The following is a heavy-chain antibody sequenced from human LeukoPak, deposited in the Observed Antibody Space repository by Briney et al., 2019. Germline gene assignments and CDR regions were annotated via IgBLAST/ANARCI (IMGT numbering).Heavy chain of an antibody. V-gene: IGHV3-48*03. Sequence: GGSLRLSCAASGFTFSSYEMNWVRQAPGKGLEWVSYISSSGSTIYYADSVKGRFTISRDNAKNALYLQMNSLRAEDTAVYYCAQDFTAGYAYGYGTFEIWGQGTMVTVSS. D-gene: IGHD5-18*01. J-gene: IGHJ3*02. CDR1: GFTFSSYE. CDR3: AQDFTAGYAYGYGTFEI. CDR2: ISSSGSTI.